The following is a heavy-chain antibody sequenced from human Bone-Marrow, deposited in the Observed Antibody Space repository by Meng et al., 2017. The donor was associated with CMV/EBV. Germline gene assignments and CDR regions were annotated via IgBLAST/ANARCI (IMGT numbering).Heavy chain of an antibody. CDR1: GGSISSYY. J-gene: IGHJ1*01. CDR2: IYYSGST. CDR3: ARDHPNAVWYFQH. D-gene: IGHD3-16*01. Sequence: SETLSLTCTVSGGSISSYYWSWIRQPPGKGLEWIGYIYYSGSTNYNPSLKSRVTISVDTSKNQFSLKLSSVTAADTAVYYCARDHPNAVWYFQHWGQGTLVTVSS. V-gene: IGHV4-59*01.